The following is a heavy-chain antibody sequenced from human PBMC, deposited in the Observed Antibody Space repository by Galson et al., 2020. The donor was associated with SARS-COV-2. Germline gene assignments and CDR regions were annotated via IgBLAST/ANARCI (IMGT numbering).Heavy chain of an antibody. D-gene: IGHD4-4*01. J-gene: IGHJ5*02. CDR2: ISWSSGNI. CDR1: GFTFDDYA. Sequence: GGSLRLSCAASGFTFDDYAMPWVRQAPGKGLEWVSGISWSSGNIGYADSVKGRFTISRDNAKNSLYLQMNSLRAEDTALYYCEKGTEYSNYLGAFDPWGQGTLVTVSS. V-gene: IGHV3-9*01. CDR3: EKGTEYSNYLGAFDP.